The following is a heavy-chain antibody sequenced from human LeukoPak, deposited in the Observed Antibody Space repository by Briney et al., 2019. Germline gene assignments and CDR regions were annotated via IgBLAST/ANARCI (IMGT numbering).Heavy chain of an antibody. CDR2: INHSGST. V-gene: IGHV4-34*01. CDR3: ARGPRYGY. CDR1: GGSFSGYY. Sequence: SESLSLTCAVYGGSFSGYYWSWIRQPPGKGLEWIGEINHSGSTNYNPSLKSRVTISVDTSKNQFSLKLSSVTAADTAVYYCARGPRYGYWGQGTLVTVSS. D-gene: IGHD3-16*01. J-gene: IGHJ4*02.